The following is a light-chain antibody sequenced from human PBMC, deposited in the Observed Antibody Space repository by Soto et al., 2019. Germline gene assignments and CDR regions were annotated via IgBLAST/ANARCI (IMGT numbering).Light chain of an antibody. CDR2: GSF. Sequence: EIVMTQSPVTLSASPWESATLSCRASQSVDNNVAWYQHKPGQAPRLLIVGSFARATGVPARFSGSGSGSDFTLTVSGLQSEDFAVYYCQQYNDRPPITFGQGTRLEIK. J-gene: IGKJ5*01. CDR1: QSVDNN. V-gene: IGKV3-15*01. CDR3: QQYNDRPPIT.